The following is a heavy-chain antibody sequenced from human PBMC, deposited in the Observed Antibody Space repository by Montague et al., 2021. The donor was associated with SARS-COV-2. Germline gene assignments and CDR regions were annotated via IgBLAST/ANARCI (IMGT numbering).Heavy chain of an antibody. CDR2: IYYTGST. CDR1: GGSISGYY. CDR3: AGAQTTCFIANCVNYFDY. V-gene: IGHV4-59*01. J-gene: IGHJ4*02. Sequence: SETLSLTCTVSGGSISGYYWTWMRQPPGKGLEWLGHIYYTGSTKYNPSLKSRVTISIATPKNQFSLKLRSVTAADTAVYFCAGAQTTCFIANCVNYFDYWGQGALVTVSS. D-gene: IGHD2-2*01.